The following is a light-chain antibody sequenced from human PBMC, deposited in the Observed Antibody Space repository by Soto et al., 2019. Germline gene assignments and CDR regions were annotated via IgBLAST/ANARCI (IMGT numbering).Light chain of an antibody. V-gene: IGKV3-20*01. CDR1: QSVTSNY. CDR2: GAS. J-gene: IGKJ1*01. CDR3: QQYGSSPGT. Sequence: EIVLTQSPGTRSSSPGERATLSCRASQSVTSNYLAWYQQKPGQAPRLLIFGASIRATGLPDRFSGGGSGTDFTLTISRLEPEDFAVYYCQQYGSSPGTFGQGTKVDIK.